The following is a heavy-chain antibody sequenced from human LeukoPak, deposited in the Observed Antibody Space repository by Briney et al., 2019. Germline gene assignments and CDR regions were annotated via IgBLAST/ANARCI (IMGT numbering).Heavy chain of an antibody. CDR1: GYTFTGFY. D-gene: IGHD3-10*01. CDR2: INPNTGGT. V-gene: IGHV1-2*02. CDR3: ASLGDFFGSGSYPPFDY. J-gene: IGHJ4*02. Sequence: GASVKVSCKASGYTFTGFYMHWVRQAPGQGLEWMGWINPNTGGTNYAQKLQGRVTMTRDTSITTAYMELSRLTSDDTAVYYCASLGDFFGSGSYPPFDYWCQGSLVTVS.